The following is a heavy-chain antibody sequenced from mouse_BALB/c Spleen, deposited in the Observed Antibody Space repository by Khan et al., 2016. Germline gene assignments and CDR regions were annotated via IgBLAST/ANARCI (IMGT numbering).Heavy chain of an antibody. D-gene: IGHD2-3*01. CDR2: INTYTGEP. Sequence: QSQLVQSGPELKKPGETVKISCKASGYTFTNYGMNWVKQAPGKGLKWMGWINTYTGEPTYADDFKGRFAFSLETSASTAYLQINNLKNEDTATYFCARRRIYDGYYDAMDYWGQGTSVTVSS. CDR3: ARRRIYDGYYDAMDY. CDR1: GYTFTNYG. J-gene: IGHJ4*01. V-gene: IGHV9-3-1*01.